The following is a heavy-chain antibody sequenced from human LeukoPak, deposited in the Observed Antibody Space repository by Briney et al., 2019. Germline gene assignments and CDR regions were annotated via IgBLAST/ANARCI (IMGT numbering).Heavy chain of an antibody. CDR2: FYYTGSS. J-gene: IGHJ4*02. Sequence: SETLSLTCTVSDGSISSYYWSWIRQPPGKGLEWIGYFYYTGSSNYNPSLKSRVTLSVGTSINQFSLKLSSVTAADTAVYYCASLSKGSRDGYPRDHWGQGTLVTVSS. D-gene: IGHD5-24*01. CDR3: ASLSKGSRDGYPRDH. CDR1: DGSISSYY. V-gene: IGHV4-59*01.